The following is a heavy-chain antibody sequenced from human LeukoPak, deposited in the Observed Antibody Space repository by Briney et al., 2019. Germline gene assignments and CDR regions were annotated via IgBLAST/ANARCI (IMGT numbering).Heavy chain of an antibody. CDR1: GFTFSSYS. J-gene: IGHJ4*02. CDR2: ISSSRSYI. Sequence: GGSLRLSCAASGFTFSSYSMNWVRQAPGKGLEWVSSISSSRSYIYYADSVKGRFTISRDNAKNSLYLQMNSLRAEDTAVYYCARFIAAPYYFDYWGRVTLVTVSS. CDR3: ARFIAAPYYFDY. V-gene: IGHV3-21*01. D-gene: IGHD6-13*01.